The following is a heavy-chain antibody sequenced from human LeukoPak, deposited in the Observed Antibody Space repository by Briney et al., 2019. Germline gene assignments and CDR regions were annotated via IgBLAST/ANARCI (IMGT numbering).Heavy chain of an antibody. Sequence: ASVKLSCNAAGYTFTSCYIHWVRQAPGQGLEWVGIITPSGSSTSYSQKFQVKVSLTMATSTTTVYMDLSSLRSEDTAVYYCARDGADTAINWGQGTLVTVSS. CDR1: GYTFTSCY. J-gene: IGHJ4*02. V-gene: IGHV1-46*01. CDR3: ARDGADTAIN. D-gene: IGHD5-18*01. CDR2: ITPSGSST.